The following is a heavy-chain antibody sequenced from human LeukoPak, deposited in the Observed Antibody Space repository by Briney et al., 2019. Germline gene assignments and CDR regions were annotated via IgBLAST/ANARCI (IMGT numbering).Heavy chain of an antibody. CDR3: AKDLTIFGVVIPKGAFDI. Sequence: PGGSLRLSCAASGFTFSSYGMHWVRQAPGKGLEWVAFIRYDGSNKYYADSVKGRITISRDNSKNTLYLQMNSLRAEDTAVYYCAKDLTIFGVVIPKGAFDIWGQGTMVTVSS. D-gene: IGHD3-3*01. V-gene: IGHV3-30*02. CDR1: GFTFSSYG. CDR2: IRYDGSNK. J-gene: IGHJ3*02.